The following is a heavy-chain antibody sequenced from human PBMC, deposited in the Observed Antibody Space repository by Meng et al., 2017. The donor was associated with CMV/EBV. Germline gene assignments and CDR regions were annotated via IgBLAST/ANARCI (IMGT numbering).Heavy chain of an antibody. V-gene: IGHV1-18*01. CDR3: ARVAYSSSWYHAFDY. CDR2: ISAYNGNT. D-gene: IGHD6-13*01. Sequence: SGYTFTSYGISLVRQAPGQGLEWMGWISAYNGNTNYAQKLQGRVTMTTDTSTSTAYMELRSLRSDDTAVYYCARVAYSSSWYHAFDYWGQGTLVTVSS. CDR1: GYTFTSYG. J-gene: IGHJ4*02.